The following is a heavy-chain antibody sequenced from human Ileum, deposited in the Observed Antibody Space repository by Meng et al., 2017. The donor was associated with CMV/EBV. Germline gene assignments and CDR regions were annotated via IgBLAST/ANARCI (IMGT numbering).Heavy chain of an antibody. CDR2: INEHGSEK. Sequence: GESLKISCAASGFTFSTYWMAWVRQAPGKGLEWVACINEHGSEKYYVDSVKGRFTVSRDNAKNSLHLQMDSLRGDDTAVYYCEGQRGSSPFGFWGQGT. CDR1: GFTFSTYW. D-gene: IGHD3-16*01. CDR3: EGQRGSSPFGF. J-gene: IGHJ4*02. V-gene: IGHV3-7*01.